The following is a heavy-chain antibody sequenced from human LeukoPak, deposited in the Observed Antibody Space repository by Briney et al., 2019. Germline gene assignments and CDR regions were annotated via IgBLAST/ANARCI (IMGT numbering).Heavy chain of an antibody. Sequence: SQTLSLTCTVSGGSISSGGYYWSWIRQHPGKGLEWIGYIYYSGSTYYNPSLKSRVTISVDTSKNQFSLKLSSVTAAETAVYYCASTPGVACSGGSCYFYWGQGTLVTVS. CDR2: IYYSGST. D-gene: IGHD2-15*01. CDR1: GGSISSGGYY. CDR3: ASTPGVACSGGSCYFY. V-gene: IGHV4-31*03. J-gene: IGHJ4*02.